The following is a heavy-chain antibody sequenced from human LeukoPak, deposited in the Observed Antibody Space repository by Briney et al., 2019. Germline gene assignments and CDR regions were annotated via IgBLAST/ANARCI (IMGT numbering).Heavy chain of an antibody. CDR1: GFTFSDYY. V-gene: IGHV3-11*01. CDR2: SSGSSI. J-gene: IGHJ4*02. D-gene: IGHD6-13*01. Sequence: PGGSLRLSCAASGFTFSDYYMSWIRQAPGKGLEWVSYSSGSSIYYADFVKGRFTISRDNAKNSLYLQMNSLRAEDTAVYSCAREGSSSWFVDYWGQGTLVTVSS. CDR3: AREGSSSWFVDY.